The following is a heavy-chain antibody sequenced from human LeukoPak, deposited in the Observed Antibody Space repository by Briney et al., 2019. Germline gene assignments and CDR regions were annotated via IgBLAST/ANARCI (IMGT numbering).Heavy chain of an antibody. CDR2: IYYSGST. D-gene: IGHD6-13*01. CDR1: DGSISSYY. J-gene: IGHJ4*02. V-gene: IGHV4-59*01. Sequence: SETLSLTCTVSDGSISSYYWSWIRQPPGKGLEWIGYIYYSGSTNYNPSLKSRVTISVDTSKNQFSLKLSSVTAADTAVYYCARAPYSSSPIDYWGQGTLVTVSS. CDR3: ARAPYSSSPIDY.